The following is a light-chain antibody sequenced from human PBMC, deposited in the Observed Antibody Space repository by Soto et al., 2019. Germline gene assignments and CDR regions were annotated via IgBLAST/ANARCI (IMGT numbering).Light chain of an antibody. V-gene: IGLV7-46*01. J-gene: IGLJ2*01. CDR2: DTS. Sequence: QAVVTQEPSLTVSPGGTVTLTCGSTTGAVTSGHYPYWFQGKPGQAPKTLIYDTSNKRSWTPARFSGSLLGGKAALTLSGAQPEDEADYYCLLSYSDARKVAFGGGTKLTVL. CDR1: TGAVTSGHY. CDR3: LLSYSDARKVA.